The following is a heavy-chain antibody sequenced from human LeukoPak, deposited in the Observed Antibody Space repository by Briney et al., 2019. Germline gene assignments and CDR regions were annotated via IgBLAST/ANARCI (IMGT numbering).Heavy chain of an antibody. CDR3: ARAHNWKYGTFDY. D-gene: IGHD1-7*01. CDR2: ISSSSSYI. V-gene: IGHV3-21*01. Sequence: GGSLRLSCAASGFTFSSYEMNWVRQAPGKGLEWVSCISSSSSYIYYADSVKGRFTISRDNAKNSLYLQMNSLRVEDTAVYYCARAHNWKYGTFDYWGQGTLVTVSS. CDR1: GFTFSSYE. J-gene: IGHJ4*02.